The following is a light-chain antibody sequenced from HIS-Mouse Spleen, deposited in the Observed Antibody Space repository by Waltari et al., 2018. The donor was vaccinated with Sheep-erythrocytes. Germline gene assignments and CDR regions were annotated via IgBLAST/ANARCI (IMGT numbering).Light chain of an antibody. CDR3: QAWDSSTVV. CDR1: NLGDQY. V-gene: IGLV3-1*01. Sequence: SYELTQPPSVSVSPGQTASITCSVENLGDQYACWYQQKPGQSPVLVIYQDSKRPSEIPERFSGSNSGNTGTLTISGTQAMDEADYYCQAWDSSTVVFGGGTKLTVL. CDR2: QDS. J-gene: IGLJ2*01.